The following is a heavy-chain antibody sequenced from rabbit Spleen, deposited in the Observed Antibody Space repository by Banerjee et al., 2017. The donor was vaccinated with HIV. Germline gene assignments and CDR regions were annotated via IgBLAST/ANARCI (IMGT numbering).Heavy chain of an antibody. V-gene: IGHV1S40*01. J-gene: IGHJ4*01. CDR1: GFDFSSYG. CDR3: ARGSATMTLVITGYYLSL. D-gene: IGHD2-1*01. Sequence: QSLVESGGGLVQPGGSLKLSCKASGFDFSSYGVSWVRQAPGKGLEWVACIYGGDSDSTAYASWAKGRFTISKTSSTTVTLQMTSLTAADTATHFCARGSATMTLVITGYYLSLWGPGTLVTVS. CDR2: IYGGDSDST.